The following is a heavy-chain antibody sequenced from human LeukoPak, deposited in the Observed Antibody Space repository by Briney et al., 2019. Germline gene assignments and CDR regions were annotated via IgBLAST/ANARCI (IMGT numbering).Heavy chain of an antibody. CDR3: GADSMPRGVFSYAFDI. J-gene: IGHJ3*02. CDR1: GFTFTSSA. V-gene: IGHV1-58*01. D-gene: IGHD3-10*01. Sequence: ASVKVSCKASGFTFTSSAVQWVRQTRGQRLEWIGWIVVGSGDTNSAQKFQERVTITRDMSTRTAYMELSSLRSEDTAVYYCGADSMPRGVFSYAFDIWGQGTMVTVSS. CDR2: IVVGSGDT.